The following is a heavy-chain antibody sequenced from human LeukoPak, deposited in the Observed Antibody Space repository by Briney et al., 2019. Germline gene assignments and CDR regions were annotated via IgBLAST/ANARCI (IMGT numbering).Heavy chain of an antibody. J-gene: IGHJ6*02. CDR2: ISWNSGNI. D-gene: IGHD4-17*01. CDR3: TKSQYSTVTYYGLDV. V-gene: IGHV3-9*01. Sequence: GRSLRLSCAASGYTFRKYAMHWVRQAPGKGLEWVSGISWNSGNIGYADFVKGRFTISRDNAKNSLYLKMNSLRDEDTALYYCTKSQYSTVTYYGLDVWGQGTTVTVS. CDR1: GYTFRKYA.